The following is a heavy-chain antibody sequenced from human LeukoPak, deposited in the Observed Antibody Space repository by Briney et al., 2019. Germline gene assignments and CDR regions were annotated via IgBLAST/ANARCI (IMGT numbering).Heavy chain of an antibody. Sequence: GGSLRLSCAASGFTLSSYWMSWVRQAPGKGLEGVANINQDGSEKNYVDSVKGRFTISRDNAKNSLYLQMDSLRAEDTAVYYCAKDRQSGWYFDNWGQGTLVTVSS. V-gene: IGHV3-7*01. CDR1: GFTLSSYW. CDR3: AKDRQSGWYFDN. CDR2: INQDGSEK. D-gene: IGHD6-19*01. J-gene: IGHJ4*02.